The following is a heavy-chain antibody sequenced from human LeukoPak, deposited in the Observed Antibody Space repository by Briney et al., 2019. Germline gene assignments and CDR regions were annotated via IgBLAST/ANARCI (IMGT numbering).Heavy chain of an antibody. CDR3: ARDRGIQLWPEEYYFDY. CDR2: ISSSGSTI. V-gene: IGHV3-48*03. CDR1: GFTFSSYA. J-gene: IGHJ4*02. Sequence: PGGSLRLSCAASGFTFSSYAMSWVRQAPGKGLEWVSYISSSGSTIYYADSVKGRFTISRDNAKNSLYLQMNSLRAEDTAVYYCARDRGIQLWPEEYYFDYWGQGTLVTVSS. D-gene: IGHD5-18*01.